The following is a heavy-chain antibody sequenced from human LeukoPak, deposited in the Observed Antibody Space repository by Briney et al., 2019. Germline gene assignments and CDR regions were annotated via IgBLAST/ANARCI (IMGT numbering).Heavy chain of an antibody. J-gene: IGHJ4*02. D-gene: IGHD6-13*01. CDR3: AKNPTIIAAAGPFDY. Sequence: PGGSLRLSCTASGFTFSSYGMNWVRQAPGKGLEWVSYISSSGSAVYYTDSVKGRFTISRDNAKNSLYLQMNSLRAEDTAVYYCAKNPTIIAAAGPFDYWGQGTLVTVSS. CDR2: ISSSGSAV. CDR1: GFTFSSYG. V-gene: IGHV3-48*01.